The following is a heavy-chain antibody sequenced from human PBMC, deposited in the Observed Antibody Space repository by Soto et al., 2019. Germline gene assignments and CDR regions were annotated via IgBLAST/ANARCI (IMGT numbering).Heavy chain of an antibody. CDR1: GFTFSSYG. D-gene: IGHD5-12*01. CDR3: AKDGYDSYYYGMDV. CDR2: ISYDGSNK. Sequence: QVQLVESGGGVVQPGRSLRLSCAASGFTFSSYGMHWVRQAAGEGLEWVAVISYDGSNKYYADSVKGRFTISRDNSKNTLYLQMNSLRAEDTAVYYCAKDGYDSYYYGMDVWGQGTTVTVSS. V-gene: IGHV3-30*18. J-gene: IGHJ6*02.